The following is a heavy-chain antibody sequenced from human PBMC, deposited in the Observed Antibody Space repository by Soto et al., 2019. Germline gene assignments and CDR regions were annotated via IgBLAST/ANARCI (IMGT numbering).Heavy chain of an antibody. J-gene: IGHJ3*02. Sequence: ASVKVSCKVSGYTLTELSMHWVRQAPGKGLEWMGGVDPEDGETIYAQKFQGRVTMTEDTSTDTAYMELSSLRSEDTAVYYCATDQSLETHDAFDIWGQGTMVSVS. D-gene: IGHD6-19*01. CDR2: VDPEDGET. CDR3: ATDQSLETHDAFDI. CDR1: GYTLTELS. V-gene: IGHV1-24*01.